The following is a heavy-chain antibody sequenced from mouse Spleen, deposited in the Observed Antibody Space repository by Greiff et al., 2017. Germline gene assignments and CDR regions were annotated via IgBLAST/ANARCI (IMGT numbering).Heavy chain of an antibody. D-gene: IGHD2-4*01. CDR1: GYTFTDYE. CDR3: TRPTMITTGYFDY. CDR2: IDPETGGT. V-gene: IGHV1-15*01. Sequence: QVQLQQSGAELVRPGASVTLSCKASGYTFTDYEMHWVKQTPVHGLEWIGAIDPETGGTAYNQKFKGKAILTADKSSSTAYMELRSLTSEDSAVYYCTRPTMITTGYFDYWGQGTTLTVSS. J-gene: IGHJ2*01.